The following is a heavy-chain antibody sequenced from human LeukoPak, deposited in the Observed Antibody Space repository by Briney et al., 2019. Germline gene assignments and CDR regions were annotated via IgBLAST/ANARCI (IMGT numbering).Heavy chain of an antibody. CDR1: GFTFSSYW. CDR2: INSDGSST. V-gene: IGHV3-74*01. Sequence: PGGSLRLSCAASGFTFSSYWMHWVRQAPGKGLVWVSRINSDGSSTSYADSVKGRFTISRDNAKNTLYLQMNSLRAEDTAVYYCARDALYCGGDCWDNWFDPWGQGTLVTVSS. D-gene: IGHD2-21*02. CDR3: ARDALYCGGDCWDNWFDP. J-gene: IGHJ5*02.